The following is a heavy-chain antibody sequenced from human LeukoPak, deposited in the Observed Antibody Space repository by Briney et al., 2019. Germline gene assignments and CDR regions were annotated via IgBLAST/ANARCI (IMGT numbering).Heavy chain of an antibody. Sequence: GGSLRLSCVASGFTFSSRDWMTWVRQAPGKGLEWVANIKQDGSEKNYVDSVKGRFTISRDNAKNSLYLQMNSLRAEDTAVYYCARETVYYDFWSGYYTPNWFDPWGQGTLVTVSS. CDR2: IKQDGSEK. V-gene: IGHV3-7*03. D-gene: IGHD3-3*01. CDR1: GFTFSSRDW. J-gene: IGHJ5*02. CDR3: ARETVYYDFWSGYYTPNWFDP.